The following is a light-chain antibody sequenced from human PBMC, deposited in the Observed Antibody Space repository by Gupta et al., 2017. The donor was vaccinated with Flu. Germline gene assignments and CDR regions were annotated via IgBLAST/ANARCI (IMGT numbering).Light chain of an antibody. Sequence: GQTARITWGGNNIGSKAVHWYQRKPGQAPVLIVNDDSDRPSGIPERFSGSNSGNTATLTITRVEAGDEADYYCQVWDSSSDHVVFGGGTKLTVL. V-gene: IGLV3-21*02. CDR1: NIGSKA. J-gene: IGLJ2*01. CDR3: QVWDSSSDHVV. CDR2: DDS.